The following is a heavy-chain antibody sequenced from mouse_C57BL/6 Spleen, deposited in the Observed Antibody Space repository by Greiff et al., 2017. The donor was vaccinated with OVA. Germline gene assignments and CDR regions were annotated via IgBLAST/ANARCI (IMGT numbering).Heavy chain of an antibody. CDR2: INPNNGGT. CDR1: GYTFTDYY. Sequence: VQLQQSGPELVKPGASVKISCKASGYTFTDYYMNWVKQSHGKSLEWIGDINPNNGGTSYNQKFKGKATLTVDKSSSTAYMELRSLTSEDSAVYYCARQGGELDDYWGQGTTLTVSS. J-gene: IGHJ2*01. CDR3: ARQGGELDDY. V-gene: IGHV1-26*01.